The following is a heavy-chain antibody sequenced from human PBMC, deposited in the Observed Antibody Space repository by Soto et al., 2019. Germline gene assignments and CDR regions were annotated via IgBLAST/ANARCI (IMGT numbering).Heavy chain of an antibody. CDR1: GYSFTSYW. V-gene: IGHV5-10-1*01. J-gene: IGHJ6*02. CDR2: IDPSDSYT. Sequence: GESLKISCKGSGYSFTSYWISWVRQMPGKGLEWMGRIDPSDSYTNYSPSFQGHVTISADKSISTAYLQWSNLKASDTAMYYCARQHRGVVPAIDFWSGHLNVWGQGTTVTVSS. CDR3: ARQHRGVVPAIDFWSGHLNV. D-gene: IGHD2-2*01.